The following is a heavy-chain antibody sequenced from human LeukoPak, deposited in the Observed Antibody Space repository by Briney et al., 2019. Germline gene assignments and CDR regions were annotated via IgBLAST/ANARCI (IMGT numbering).Heavy chain of an antibody. Sequence: SETLSLTCTVSGGSISSYYWSWIRQPPGKGLEWIGYIYYSGSTNYNPSLKSRVTISVDTSKNQFSLKLSSVIAADTAVYYCARETVSSGYYYYYGMDVWGQGTTVTVSS. J-gene: IGHJ6*02. D-gene: IGHD3-22*01. CDR2: IYYSGST. CDR1: GGSISSYY. V-gene: IGHV4-59*01. CDR3: ARETVSSGYYYYYGMDV.